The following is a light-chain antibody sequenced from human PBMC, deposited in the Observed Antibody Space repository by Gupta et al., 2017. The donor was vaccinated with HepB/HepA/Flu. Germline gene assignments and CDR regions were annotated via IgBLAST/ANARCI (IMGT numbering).Light chain of an antibody. V-gene: IGKV1-17*01. CDR1: QGIRNG. CDR2: VAS. J-gene: IGKJ2*02. CDR3: QQHNNYPCI. Sequence: DIQMTESPSSLSASVGDRVTITCRASQGIRNGLGWYQQKPGKAPKRLIYVASNLESGVPSRFSGSGSGTEFTLTISSLQPEDFATYYCQQHNNYPCIFGQGTKLEIK.